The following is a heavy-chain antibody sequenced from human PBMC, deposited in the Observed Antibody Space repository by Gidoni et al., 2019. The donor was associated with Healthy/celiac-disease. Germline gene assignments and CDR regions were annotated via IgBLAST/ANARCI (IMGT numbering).Heavy chain of an antibody. CDR3: ATGRLWFGETPGQGSAFDI. Sequence: QVQLVQSGAEVKQPGASVKVSCKVSGYTLTELSMPWVLQAPGKGLEWMGGFDPEDGETIYAQKFQGRVTMTEDTSTDTAYMELSSLRSEDTAVYYCATGRLWFGETPGQGSAFDIWGQGTMVTVSS. CDR2: FDPEDGET. CDR1: GYTLTELS. J-gene: IGHJ3*02. V-gene: IGHV1-24*01. D-gene: IGHD3-10*01.